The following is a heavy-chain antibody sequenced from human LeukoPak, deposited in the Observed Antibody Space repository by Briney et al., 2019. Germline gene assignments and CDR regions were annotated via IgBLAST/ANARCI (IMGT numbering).Heavy chain of an antibody. J-gene: IGHJ6*04. V-gene: IGHV4-39*07. CDR2: IYYSGST. CDR1: GGSISSSSYY. D-gene: IGHD2-15*01. CDR3: ARVHCSGGSCYSLDYYYYYGMDV. Sequence: SETLSLTCTVSGGSISSSSYYWGWIRQPPGKGLEWIGSIYYSGSTYYNPSLKSRVTISVDTSKNQFSLKLSSVTAADTAVYYCARVHCSGGSCYSLDYYYYYGMDVWGKGTTVTVSS.